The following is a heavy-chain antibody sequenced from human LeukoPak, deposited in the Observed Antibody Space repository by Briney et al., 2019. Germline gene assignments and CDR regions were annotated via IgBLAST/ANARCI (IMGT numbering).Heavy chain of an antibody. CDR2: VHYSGTA. J-gene: IGHJ4*02. D-gene: IGHD4-17*01. V-gene: IGHV4-59*01. Sequence: KPSETLSLTCTASDGSITNYDWSWVRQPPGKGLEFIGHVHYSGTANYNPSLRSRVTISIGTSKKHFFLKLKSVTAADTAVYYCARGYGDFRVEGRYFHSWGQGTLVTVSS. CDR3: ARGYGDFRVEGRYFHS. CDR1: DGSITNYD.